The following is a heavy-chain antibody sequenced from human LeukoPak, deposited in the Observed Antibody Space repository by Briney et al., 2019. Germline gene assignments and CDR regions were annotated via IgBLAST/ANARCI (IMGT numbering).Heavy chain of an antibody. V-gene: IGHV4-34*01. CDR1: GGSFSGYY. CDR3: ARGLWLGELSLGY. J-gene: IGHJ4*02. D-gene: IGHD3-10*01. CDR2: INHSGST. Sequence: SETLSLTCAVYGGSFSGYYWSWIRQPPGKGLEWIGEINHSGSTNYNPSLKSRVTISVDTSKNQFSLKLSSVTAADTAVYYCARGLWLGELSLGYWGQGTLVTVSS.